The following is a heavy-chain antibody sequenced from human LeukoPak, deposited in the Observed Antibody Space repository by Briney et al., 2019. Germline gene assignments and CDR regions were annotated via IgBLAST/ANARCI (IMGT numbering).Heavy chain of an antibody. CDR3: ASIAAAGMDV. V-gene: IGHV4-59*01. CDR1: GGSISTYY. D-gene: IGHD6-13*01. CDR2: INYSGRT. Sequence: SETLSLTCTVSGGSISTYYWSWVRQPPGKGLEWIGYINYSGRTNANSSLKSRVAISVDTSKNQFSLRLSSVTAADTAVYYCASIAAAGMDVWGQGTTVTVSS. J-gene: IGHJ6*02.